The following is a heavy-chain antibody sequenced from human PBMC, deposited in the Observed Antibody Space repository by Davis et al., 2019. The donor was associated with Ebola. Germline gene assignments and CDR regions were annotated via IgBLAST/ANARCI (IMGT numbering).Heavy chain of an antibody. CDR2: IYPGDSDT. V-gene: IGHV5-51*01. D-gene: IGHD6-6*01. CDR3: ARSSSSWEYYFDY. J-gene: IGHJ4*02. CDR1: GYSFTSYW. Sequence: KVSCKGSGYSFTSYWIVWVRQMTGKGLEWMGIIYPGDSDTRYSPSFQGQVTISADKSISTAYLQWSSLKASDTAMYYCARSSSSWEYYFDYWGQGTLVTVSS.